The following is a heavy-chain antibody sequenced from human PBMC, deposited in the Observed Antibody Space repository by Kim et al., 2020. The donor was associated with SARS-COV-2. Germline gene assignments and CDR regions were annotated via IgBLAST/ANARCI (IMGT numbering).Heavy chain of an antibody. D-gene: IGHD3-16*01. CDR1: GFTFDDYG. J-gene: IGHJ4*02. Sequence: GGSLRLSCAASGFTFDDYGMSRVRQAPGKGLEWVSGINRKSDSTGYAESVKGRFTISRDNAKNSLVIQMNSLRAEDTALYHCVRGYAGGPFDLWGQGTLV. CDR3: VRGYAGGPFDL. CDR2: INRKSDST. V-gene: IGHV3-20*01.